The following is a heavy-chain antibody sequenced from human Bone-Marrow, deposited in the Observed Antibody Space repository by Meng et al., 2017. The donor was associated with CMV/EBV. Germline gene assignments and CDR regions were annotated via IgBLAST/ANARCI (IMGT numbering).Heavy chain of an antibody. J-gene: IGHJ4*02. D-gene: IGHD3-22*01. CDR2: IIPIFGTA. CDR1: GGTFSSYA. CDR3: ARDAVDYYDSSGYYMSY. V-gene: IGHV1-69*05. Sequence: SVKVSCKASGGTFSSYAISWVRQAPGQGLEWMGGIIPIFGTANYAQKFQGRVTITTDESTSTAYMELSSLRSEDTAVYYCARDAVDYYDSSGYYMSYWGQGTLVTVYS.